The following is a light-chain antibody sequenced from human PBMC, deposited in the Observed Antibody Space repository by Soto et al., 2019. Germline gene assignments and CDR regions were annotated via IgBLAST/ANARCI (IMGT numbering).Light chain of an antibody. CDR3: AAWDDSLNGPV. J-gene: IGLJ2*01. CDR2: ATN. CDR1: SSNIGLND. Sequence: QSVLTQPPSASGTPGQTVTISCSGSSSNIGLNDVHWYRQLSGTAPQILIYATNQQATGVPDRFSGSRSGTSASLAIHGRQSEDEADYNCAAWDDSLNGPVFGGGTKVTFL. V-gene: IGLV1-44*01.